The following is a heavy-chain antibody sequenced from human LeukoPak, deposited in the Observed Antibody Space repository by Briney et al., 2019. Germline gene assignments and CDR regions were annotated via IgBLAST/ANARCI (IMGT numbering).Heavy chain of an antibody. D-gene: IGHD5-18*01. Sequence: PGGSLRLSCAASGFTFSYYWMHWVRQAPGKGLVWVSHRNSDGSSTSYADSVKGRFTISRDNAKNTLYLQMNSRRAEDTAVYYCARVRTNTYGFDYWGQGNLVTVSS. CDR2: RNSDGSST. V-gene: IGHV3-74*01. CDR3: ARVRTNTYGFDY. J-gene: IGHJ4*02. CDR1: GFTFSYYW.